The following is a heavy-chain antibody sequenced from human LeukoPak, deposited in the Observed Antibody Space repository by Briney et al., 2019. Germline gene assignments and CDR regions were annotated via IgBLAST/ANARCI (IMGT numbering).Heavy chain of an antibody. CDR3: AREKFLGRLTRVLDT. V-gene: IGHV4-34*01. CDR1: NGTFTEYF. D-gene: IGHD3-3*01. CDR2: VYHSGST. Sequence: SETLSLTCVATNGTFTEYFWSWIRQPPGKGLEWIGEVYHSGSTNYNPSLKSRLSISADMSKKQFSLKLNSVTAADTAVYYCAREKFLGRLTRVLDTWGQGTLVTVSS. J-gene: IGHJ5*02.